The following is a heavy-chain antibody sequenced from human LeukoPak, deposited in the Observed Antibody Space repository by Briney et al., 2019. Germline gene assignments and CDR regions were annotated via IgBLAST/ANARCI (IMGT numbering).Heavy chain of an antibody. CDR3: ASNWNYVRGYGMDV. Sequence: GGSPRLSCAASGFTFSSYWMSWVRQTPGKGLEWVANIKQDGSEKHYVDSVKGRFTISRDNAKNSLYLQMSSLRAEDTAVYYCASNWNYVRGYGMDVWGQGTTVTVSS. J-gene: IGHJ6*02. CDR2: IKQDGSEK. CDR1: GFTFSSYW. D-gene: IGHD1-7*01. V-gene: IGHV3-7*01.